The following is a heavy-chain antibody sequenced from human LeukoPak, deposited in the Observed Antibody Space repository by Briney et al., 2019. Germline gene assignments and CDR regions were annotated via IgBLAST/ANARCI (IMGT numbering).Heavy chain of an antibody. D-gene: IGHD2-21*01. J-gene: IGHJ5*02. CDR1: GGPITSDGHY. Sequence: SETLSLTCTLSGGPITSDGHYSSWIRQHPGKCLEWIGYIYYNGNTYYNPSLKSRVTISVDTSKNQFSLNLSSVTAADTAVYYCARGGLWWFDPWGQGTLVTVSS. V-gene: IGHV4-31*03. CDR2: IYYNGNT. CDR3: ARGGLWWFDP.